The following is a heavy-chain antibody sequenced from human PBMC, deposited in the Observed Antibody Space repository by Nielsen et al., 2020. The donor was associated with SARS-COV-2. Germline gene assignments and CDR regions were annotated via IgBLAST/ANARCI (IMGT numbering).Heavy chain of an antibody. J-gene: IGHJ1*01. D-gene: IGHD3-22*01. V-gene: IGHV3-9*01. CDR2: LSWNSGSI. Sequence: SLKISCAASGFTFDDYAMHWVRQAPGKGLEWVSALSWNSGSIVYADSVKGRFTISRENAKNTLYLQMNSLRAEDTSLYYFAKDYDSSGYYPEYYQHWGQGTLVTVSS. CDR1: GFTFDDYA. CDR3: AKDYDSSGYYPEYYQH.